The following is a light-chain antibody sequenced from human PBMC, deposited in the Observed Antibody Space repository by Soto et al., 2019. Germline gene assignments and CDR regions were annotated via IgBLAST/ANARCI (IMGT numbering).Light chain of an antibody. CDR2: AAS. Sequence: DIHMTQSPSSLSASVGDRVTITCRSSQAISNYVSWYQQEPRKAPRLLIYAASSLQSGVPSRFSASGSGTDFTPTISGLQPEDFGTYFCQQTYTYPNSFGQGTKVDIK. CDR1: QAISNY. J-gene: IGKJ1*01. V-gene: IGKV1-39*01. CDR3: QQTYTYPNS.